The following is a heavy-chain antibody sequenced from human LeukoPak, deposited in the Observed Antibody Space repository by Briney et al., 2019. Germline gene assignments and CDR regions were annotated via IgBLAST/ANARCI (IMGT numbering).Heavy chain of an antibody. V-gene: IGHV1-69*04. CDR2: IIPILGIA. D-gene: IGHD3-3*01. Sequence: SVKVSCKASGGTFSSYAISWVRQAPGQGLEWMGRIIPILGIANYAQKFQGRVTITADKSTSTAYMELSSLRSEDTAVYYCAREEFFFPYYDFFYWGQGTLVTVSS. CDR1: GGTFSSYA. CDR3: AREEFFFPYYDFFY. J-gene: IGHJ4*02.